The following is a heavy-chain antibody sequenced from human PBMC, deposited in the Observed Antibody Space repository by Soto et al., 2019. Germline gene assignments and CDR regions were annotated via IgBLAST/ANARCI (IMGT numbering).Heavy chain of an antibody. CDR2: TYYRSKWYN. Sequence: PSQTLSLTCAIPGDSVSSNSAAWNWIRQSPSRGLEWLGRTYYRSKWYNDYAVSVKSRITINPDTSKNQFSLQLNSVTPEDTAVYYGAREVTMIVVVIRASYGMDVWGQGTTVTVPS. CDR1: GDSVSSNSAA. J-gene: IGHJ6*02. V-gene: IGHV6-1*01. CDR3: AREVTMIVVVIRASYGMDV. D-gene: IGHD3-22*01.